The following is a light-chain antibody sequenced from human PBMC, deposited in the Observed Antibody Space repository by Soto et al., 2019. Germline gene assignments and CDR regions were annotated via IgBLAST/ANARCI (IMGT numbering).Light chain of an antibody. CDR3: QHYNSYSEA. CDR1: QSISSW. CDR2: KAA. V-gene: IGKV1-5*03. Sequence: DIQMTQSPSTLSASVGDRVTITCRASQSISSWLAWYQQKPGKDPKHLIYKAATLKSGVPSRFSGSRAGTEFTLTISSLQPDDVATYYCQHYNSYSEAFGEGTKVDI. J-gene: IGKJ1*01.